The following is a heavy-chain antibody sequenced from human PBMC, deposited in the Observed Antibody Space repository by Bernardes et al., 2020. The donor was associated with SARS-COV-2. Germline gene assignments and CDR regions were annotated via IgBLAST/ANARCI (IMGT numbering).Heavy chain of an antibody. CDR2: IWYDGSNK. CDR3: AREGVDDGSGYLGAMYYFGY. V-gene: IGHV3-33*01. D-gene: IGHD3-22*01. J-gene: IGHJ4*02. Sequence: GGSLRLSCAASGFTFSSYGMHWVRQAPGKGLEWVAVIWYDGSNKYYADSVKGRFTISRDNSKNTLYLQMNSLRAEDTAVYYCAREGVDDGSGYLGAMYYFGYWGQGTLVTVSS. CDR1: GFTFSSYG.